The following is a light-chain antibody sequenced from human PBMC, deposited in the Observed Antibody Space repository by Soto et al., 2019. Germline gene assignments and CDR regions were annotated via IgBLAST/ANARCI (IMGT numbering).Light chain of an antibody. Sequence: DIQLTQSPSFLSASVGDRVTITCRASQDISSYLAWYQQKPGKAPKLLIYAASTLQSGVPSRFRGSGSGPQSHIPVSSLQLEDFATYDDQQFKNHPFTFGPGTEVDIK. CDR2: AAS. J-gene: IGKJ3*01. CDR3: QQFKNHPFT. V-gene: IGKV1-9*01. CDR1: QDISSY.